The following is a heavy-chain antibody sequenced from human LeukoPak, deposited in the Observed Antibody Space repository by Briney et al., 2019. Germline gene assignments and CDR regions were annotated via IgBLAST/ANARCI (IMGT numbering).Heavy chain of an antibody. CDR2: ISRSSSYI. CDR3: ARDWVRYFDWSLDYYYYGMDV. Sequence: PGGSLRLSCAASGFTFSSYSMNWVRQAPGKGLEWVSSISRSSSYIYYADSVKGRFTISRDNAKNSLYLQMNSLRAEDTAVYYCARDWVRYFDWSLDYYYYGMDVWGQGTTVTVSS. V-gene: IGHV3-21*01. D-gene: IGHD3-9*01. CDR1: GFTFSSYS. J-gene: IGHJ6*02.